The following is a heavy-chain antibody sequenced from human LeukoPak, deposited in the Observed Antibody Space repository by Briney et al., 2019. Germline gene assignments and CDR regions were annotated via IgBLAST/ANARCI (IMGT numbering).Heavy chain of an antibody. Sequence: SETLSLTCAVYGGSFSGYYWSWIRQSPGKGLEWIGEINHSGSTNYNPSLKSRVTISVDTSKNQFSLKLSSVTAADTAVYYCARGEQYYYDSSGYYVFDYWGQGTLVTVSS. J-gene: IGHJ4*02. CDR3: ARGEQYYYDSSGYYVFDY. CDR1: GGSFSGYY. D-gene: IGHD3-22*01. CDR2: INHSGST. V-gene: IGHV4-34*01.